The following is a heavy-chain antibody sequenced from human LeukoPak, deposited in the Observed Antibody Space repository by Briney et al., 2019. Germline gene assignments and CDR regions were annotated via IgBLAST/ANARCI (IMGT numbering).Heavy chain of an antibody. CDR1: GGSIRSYY. V-gene: IGHV4-4*07. J-gene: IGHJ3*02. Sequence: PSETLSLTCTVSGGSIRSYYWSWIRQPAGKGLEWIGRIDTSGNTNYNPSLKSRVTMPVDTSKNQYSLKLSSVTAADTAVYYCARSGYYYDSSGNHASDMWGQGTMVTVSS. CDR3: ARSGYYYDSSGNHASDM. D-gene: IGHD3-22*01. CDR2: IDTSGNT.